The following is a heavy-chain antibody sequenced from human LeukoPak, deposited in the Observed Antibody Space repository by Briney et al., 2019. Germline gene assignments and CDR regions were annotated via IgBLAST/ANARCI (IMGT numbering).Heavy chain of an antibody. V-gene: IGHV1-18*01. D-gene: IGHD2-2*01. CDR2: ISAYNGNT. J-gene: IGHJ6*02. Sequence: ASVKVSCKASGYTFTSYGISWVRQAPGQGLEWMGWISAYNGNTNYAQKLQGRVTMTTDTSTSTAYMELRSLRSDDTAVYYCARDIVVVPAATFSSGWYSYYYGMDVWGQGTTVIVSS. CDR3: ARDIVVVPAATFSSGWYSYYYGMDV. CDR1: GYTFTSYG.